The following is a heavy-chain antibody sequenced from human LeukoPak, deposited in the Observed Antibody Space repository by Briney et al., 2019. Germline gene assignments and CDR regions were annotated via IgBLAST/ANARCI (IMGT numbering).Heavy chain of an antibody. CDR3: AREASSGWYLGFDY. Sequence: PGGSLRLSCAASGFTFSSYSMNWVRQAPGKGLEWVSYISSSSSTIYYADSVKGRFTISRDNAKNSLYLQMNSLRAEDTAVYYCAREASSGWYLGFDYWGQGTLVTVSS. D-gene: IGHD6-19*01. CDR1: GFTFSSYS. CDR2: ISSSSSTI. J-gene: IGHJ4*02. V-gene: IGHV3-48*04.